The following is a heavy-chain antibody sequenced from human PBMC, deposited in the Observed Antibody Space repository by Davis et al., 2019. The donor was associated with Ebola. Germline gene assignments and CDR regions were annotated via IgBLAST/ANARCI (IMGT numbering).Heavy chain of an antibody. Sequence: SETLSLTCTVSGGSISSYYWRWIRQPPGKGLEWIGYIYYSGSTNYNPSLKSRVTISVDTSKNQFSLKLSSVTAADTAVYYCARVESSGLDYWGQGTLVTVSS. D-gene: IGHD6-19*01. V-gene: IGHV4-59*01. CDR1: GGSISSYY. CDR3: ARVESSGLDY. J-gene: IGHJ4*02. CDR2: IYYSGST.